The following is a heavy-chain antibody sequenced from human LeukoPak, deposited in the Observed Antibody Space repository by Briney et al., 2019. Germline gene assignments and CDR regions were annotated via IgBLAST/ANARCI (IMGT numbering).Heavy chain of an antibody. Sequence: SETLSLTCAVSDEPCSGSYWSWMRQPPGEGLEWIGEINHSGSTNYNPSLKSRVTISVDTSKSQVSLELNSVTAADTAVYYCAKGTWGLDYWGQGTLVTVSS. CDR1: DEPCSGSY. J-gene: IGHJ4*02. D-gene: IGHD3-16*01. CDR2: INHSGST. CDR3: AKGTWGLDY. V-gene: IGHV4-34*01.